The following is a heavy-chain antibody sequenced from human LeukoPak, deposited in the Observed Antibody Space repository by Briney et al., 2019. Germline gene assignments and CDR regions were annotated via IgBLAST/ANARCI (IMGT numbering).Heavy chain of an antibody. V-gene: IGHV4-61*02. CDR1: GGSISRGGYH. Sequence: SQTLSLTCTVSGGSISRGGYHWSWIRQPAGKGLEWIGRFYTSGTPNYNPSLKSRVTILVDTSRNQFSLKLSSVTAADTAIYYCARGSIPDYWGQGILVTVSS. J-gene: IGHJ4*02. CDR2: FYTSGTP. CDR3: ARGSIPDY. D-gene: IGHD2-21*01.